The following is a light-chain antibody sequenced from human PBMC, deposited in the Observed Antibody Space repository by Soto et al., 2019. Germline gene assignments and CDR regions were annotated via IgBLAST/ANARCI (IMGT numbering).Light chain of an antibody. V-gene: IGKV4-1*01. CDR2: WAS. J-gene: IGKJ4*01. Sequence: DIVMTQSPDSLAVSLGERATIDCKSSQTVLYNSNHKNYLAWYQQKPRQPPKLLIYWASTRESGVPDRFRGSGSESAFTLTISSLQSEDVGVYYCQQYLTTPLTFGGGTKVAIK. CDR1: QTVLYNSNHKNY. CDR3: QQYLTTPLT.